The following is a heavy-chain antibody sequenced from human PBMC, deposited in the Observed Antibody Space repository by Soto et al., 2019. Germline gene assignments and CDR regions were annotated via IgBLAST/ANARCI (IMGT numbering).Heavy chain of an antibody. CDR2: ISSNGVGT. J-gene: IGHJ6*02. CDR3: AKDKGYDFWSGYYKGTFDYYYGMDV. V-gene: IGHV3-64*04. Sequence: GGSLRLSCAASGFTLSGYAMDWVRQAPGKGLEYVSGISSNGVGTYYADSVKGRFTISRDNSKNTLYLQMNSLRAEDTAVYYCAKDKGYDFWSGYYKGTFDYYYGMDVWGQGTTVTVSS. D-gene: IGHD3-3*01. CDR1: GFTLSGYA.